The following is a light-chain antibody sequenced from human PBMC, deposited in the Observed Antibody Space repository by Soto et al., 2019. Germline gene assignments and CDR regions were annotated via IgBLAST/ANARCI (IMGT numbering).Light chain of an antibody. CDR3: QQTYSNLWT. J-gene: IGKJ1*01. CDR2: AAS. CDR1: QTVSRY. V-gene: IGKV1-39*01. Sequence: DIQLTHSPSSLSASVCDTVTITCRASQTVSRYLNWYQQKSGTAPKLLIYAASTLHTGVPSRFSGRGSGTDFTLTINNLQREDFADYFCQQTYSNLWTFGHGTKVDIK.